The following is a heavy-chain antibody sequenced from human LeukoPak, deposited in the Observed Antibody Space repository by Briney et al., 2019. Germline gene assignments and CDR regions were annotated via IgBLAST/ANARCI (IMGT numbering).Heavy chain of an antibody. Sequence: GGSLRLSCAASGFTFSSYWMRWVRQAPGKGLEWVANIKQDGSEKYYVDSVNGRFTISRDNAKNSLYLQMNSLRAEDTAVYYCARVDSRSTFGYWGQGTLVTVSS. CDR2: IKQDGSEK. J-gene: IGHJ4*02. V-gene: IGHV3-7*01. CDR3: ARVDSRSTFGY. D-gene: IGHD6-6*01. CDR1: GFTFSSYW.